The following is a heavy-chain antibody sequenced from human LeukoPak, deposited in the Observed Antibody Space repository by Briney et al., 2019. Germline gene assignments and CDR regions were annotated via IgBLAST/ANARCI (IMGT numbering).Heavy chain of an antibody. CDR2: ISGSGGST. V-gene: IGHV3-23*01. CDR3: ARDDVGMRPFDY. D-gene: IGHD1-1*01. CDR1: GFTFSTYA. Sequence: PGGSLRLSCAASGFTFSTYAMSWVRQAPGKGLEWVSGISGSGGSTYYADSVKGRFTISRDNSKNTLYLQMNSLRAEDTAVYYCARDDVGMRPFDYWGQGTLVTVSS. J-gene: IGHJ4*02.